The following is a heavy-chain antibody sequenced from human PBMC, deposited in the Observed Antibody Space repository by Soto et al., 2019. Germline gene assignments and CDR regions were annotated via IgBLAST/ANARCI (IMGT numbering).Heavy chain of an antibody. V-gene: IGHV4-30-4*01. D-gene: IGHD3-10*01. CDR3: ARVPFVGSGSYYIAAFDI. CDR2: IYYSGST. CDR1: GGSISSGDYY. Sequence: PSETLSLTCTVSGGSISSGDYYWSWIRQPPGKGLEWIGYIYYSGSTYYNPSLKSRVTISVDTSKNQFSLKLSSVTAADTAVYYCARVPFVGSGSYYIAAFDIWGQGTMVTVSS. J-gene: IGHJ3*02.